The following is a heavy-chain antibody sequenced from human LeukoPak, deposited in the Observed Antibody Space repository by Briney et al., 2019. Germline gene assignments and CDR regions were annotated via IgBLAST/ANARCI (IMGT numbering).Heavy chain of an antibody. V-gene: IGHV3-74*01. J-gene: IGHJ4*02. Sequence: GGSLRLSCAASGFTFSSYWMHWVRQAPGKGLVWVSRINTDGSSTSYADSVKGRFTISRDNAKNTLYLQMNSLRAEDTAVYYCARLLPVGSGAFDYWGQGTLVTVSS. CDR1: GFTFSSYW. CDR2: INTDGSST. D-gene: IGHD1-26*01. CDR3: ARLLPVGSGAFDY.